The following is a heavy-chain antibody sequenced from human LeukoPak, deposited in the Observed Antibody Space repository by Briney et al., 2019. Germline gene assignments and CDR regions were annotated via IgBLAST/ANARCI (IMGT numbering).Heavy chain of an antibody. CDR1: GYTFTSYY. V-gene: IGHV1-46*01. CDR3: ARDEAYGGNYYYYYMDV. CDR2: TNPSGGST. D-gene: IGHD4-23*01. J-gene: IGHJ6*03. Sequence: ASVKVSCKASGYTFTSYYMHWVRQAPGQGLEWMGITNPSGGSTSYAQKFQGRVTMTRDTSTSTVYMELSSLRSEDTAVYYCARDEAYGGNYYYYYMDVWGKGTTVTVSS.